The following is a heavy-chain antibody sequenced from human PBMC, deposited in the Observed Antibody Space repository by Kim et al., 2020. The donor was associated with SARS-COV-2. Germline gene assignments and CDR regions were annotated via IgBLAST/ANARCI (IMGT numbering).Heavy chain of an antibody. Sequence: SVKVSCKASGGTFSSYAISWVRQAPGQGLEWMGRIIPILGIANYAQKFQGRVTITADKSTSTAYMELSSLRSEDTAVYYCAGGSLDGDYYYGMDVWGQGTTVTVSS. CDR1: GGTFSSYA. CDR2: IIPILGIA. D-gene: IGHD4-17*01. CDR3: AGGSLDGDYYYGMDV. V-gene: IGHV1-69*04. J-gene: IGHJ6*02.